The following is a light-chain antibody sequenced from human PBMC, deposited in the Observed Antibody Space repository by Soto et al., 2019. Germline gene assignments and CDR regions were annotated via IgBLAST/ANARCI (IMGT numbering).Light chain of an antibody. V-gene: IGLV2-14*01. CDR2: EVS. Sequence: QSVLTQPASVSGSPGQSITISCTGTSSDIGGFNYVSWYQQHPGKTPQLIIYEVSNRPSGVSNRFSASKSANTASLTISGLQAEDEADYFCSSYTTTSTWVFGGGTKLTVL. CDR1: SSDIGGFNY. J-gene: IGLJ3*02. CDR3: SSYTTTSTWV.